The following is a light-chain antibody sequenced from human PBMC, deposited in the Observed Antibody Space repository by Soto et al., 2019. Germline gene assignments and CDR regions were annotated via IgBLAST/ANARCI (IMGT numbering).Light chain of an antibody. J-gene: IGKJ1*01. V-gene: IGKV1-6*01. Sequence: ALQMTQSPSSLSASVGDRVTISCRASQGIRSALAWYQKEPGKAPKLLIFAASTVQGGVTSRCSGRGSSTDFTLTISSLQTEDFATDDCLHSYNFPRKFGQGTKVDIK. CDR2: AAS. CDR3: LHSYNFPRK. CDR1: QGIRSA.